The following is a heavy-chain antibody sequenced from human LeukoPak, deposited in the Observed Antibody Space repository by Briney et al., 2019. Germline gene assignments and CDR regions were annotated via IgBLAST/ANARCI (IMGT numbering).Heavy chain of an antibody. CDR1: GGSISTYY. J-gene: IGHJ4*02. Sequence: PSETLSLICTVSGGSISTYYWSWVRQPPGKGLEWIGYVYYSGSTEYNPSLKSRVTMSVDTSRIQFSLKLNSMTAADTAVYYCARGRDFWSGYSFDYWGQGALVTVSS. CDR2: VYYSGST. CDR3: ARGRDFWSGYSFDY. D-gene: IGHD3-3*01. V-gene: IGHV4-59*01.